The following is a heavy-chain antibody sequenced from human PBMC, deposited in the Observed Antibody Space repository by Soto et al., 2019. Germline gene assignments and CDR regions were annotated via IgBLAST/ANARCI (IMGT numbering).Heavy chain of an antibody. J-gene: IGHJ6*02. Sequence: SETLSLTCAVYGGSFSGYYWSWIRQPPGKGLEWIGEINHSGSTNYNPSLKSRVTISVDTSKNQFSLKLSSVTAADTAVYYCARFRSDILTGYRYGMDVWGQGTTVTSP. CDR2: INHSGST. V-gene: IGHV4-34*01. CDR1: GGSFSGYY. D-gene: IGHD3-9*01. CDR3: ARFRSDILTGYRYGMDV.